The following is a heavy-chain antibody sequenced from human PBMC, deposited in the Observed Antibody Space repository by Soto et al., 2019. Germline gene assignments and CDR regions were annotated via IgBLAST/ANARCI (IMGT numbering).Heavy chain of an antibody. Sequence: QVQLVQSGAEVKKPGASVKVSCKASGYSFTSYDINWVRQATGQGLEWMGWMNPNSGNTGHAQKFQGRVTMTRDTSTSTAYRELSSLRSEDTAVYYWVRGVWGIVSEDYWGQGTLVTVSS. J-gene: IGHJ4*02. V-gene: IGHV1-8*01. CDR3: VRGVWGIVSEDY. D-gene: IGHD2-15*01. CDR1: GYSFTSYD. CDR2: MNPNSGNT.